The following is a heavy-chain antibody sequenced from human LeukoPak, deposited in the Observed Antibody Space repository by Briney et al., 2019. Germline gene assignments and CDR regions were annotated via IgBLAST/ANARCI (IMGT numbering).Heavy chain of an antibody. CDR1: GDSISSYY. CDR2: IYYRGST. J-gene: IGHJ4*02. Sequence: SETLSLTCTVSGDSISSYYYSWIRQPPGKGLEWIGYIYYRGSTNYNPSLKSRVTTSVDTSKNQFSLQLNSVTPEDTAVYYCAREGKWLLTLLDWGQGTLVTVSS. CDR3: AREGKWLLTLLD. V-gene: IGHV4-59*12. D-gene: IGHD3-22*01.